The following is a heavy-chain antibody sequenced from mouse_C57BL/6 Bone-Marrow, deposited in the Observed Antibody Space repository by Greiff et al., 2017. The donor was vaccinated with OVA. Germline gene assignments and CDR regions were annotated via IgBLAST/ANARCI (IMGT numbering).Heavy chain of an antibody. CDR3: ARDPADYSNYEGLDYAMDY. V-gene: IGHV3-6*01. CDR2: ISYDGSN. D-gene: IGHD2-5*01. Sequence: EVKVEESGPGLVKPSQSLSLTCSVTGYSITSGYYWNWIRQFPGNKLEWMGYISYDGSNNYNPSLKNRISLTRDTSKNQFFLKLNSVTTEDTATYYCARDPADYSNYEGLDYAMDYWGQGTSVTVSS. CDR1: GYSITSGYY. J-gene: IGHJ4*01.